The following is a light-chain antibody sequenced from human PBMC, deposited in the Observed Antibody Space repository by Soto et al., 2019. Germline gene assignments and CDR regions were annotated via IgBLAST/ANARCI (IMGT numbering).Light chain of an antibody. Sequence: EVVMTQSPATLSVSPGERATLSCWASQSVTSDLARYQQRPGQAPRLLIYDTSTRATGVPARFSGSGSGTEFTLTISSLQSEDFGVYYCQQYNNWPPLTFGGGTKVDI. J-gene: IGKJ4*01. CDR3: QQYNNWPPLT. CDR1: QSVTSD. CDR2: DTS. V-gene: IGKV3-15*01.